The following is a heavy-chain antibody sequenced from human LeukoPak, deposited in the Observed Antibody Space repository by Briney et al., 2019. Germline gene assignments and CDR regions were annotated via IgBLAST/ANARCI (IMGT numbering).Heavy chain of an antibody. CDR1: GGTFSSYA. CDR2: IIPIFGTA. V-gene: IGHV1-69*13. J-gene: IGHJ4*02. CDR3: ARERGNDYVWGSYRSGYFGY. D-gene: IGHD3-16*02. Sequence: SVKASCKASGGTFSSYAISWVRQAPGQGLEWMGGIIPIFGTANYAQKFQGRVTITADESTSTAYMELSSLRSEDTAVYYCARERGNDYVWGSYRSGYFGYWGQGTLVTVSS.